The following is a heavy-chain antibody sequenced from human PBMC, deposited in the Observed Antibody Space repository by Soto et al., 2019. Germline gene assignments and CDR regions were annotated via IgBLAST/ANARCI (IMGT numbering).Heavy chain of an antibody. V-gene: IGHV1-2*04. CDR2: INPYSGDT. Sequence: QVQLEQSGAEVKKPGASAKVSCRASGYTFTDYYIHWLRQAPGQGLDWMGWINPYSGDTNCAQKFQVWVTMTRDTSVSTVYMELSSLKSDDTAVYYCARGPSTGDFDSYGQGTLVTVSS. CDR3: ARGPSTGDFDS. CDR1: GYTFTDYY. J-gene: IGHJ4*02. D-gene: IGHD7-27*01.